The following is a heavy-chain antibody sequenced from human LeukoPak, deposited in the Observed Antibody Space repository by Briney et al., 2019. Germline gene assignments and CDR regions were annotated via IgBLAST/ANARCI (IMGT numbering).Heavy chain of an antibody. CDR1: GGSITSYY. Sequence: SETLSLTCTVSGGSITSYYWSRIRQPPGKVLEWIGYIYYSGSTNYNPSLKSRVTVSVDTSKNQFSPKLSSVTAADTAVYYCARDGKEGGYWGQGTLVTVSS. V-gene: IGHV4-59*01. CDR3: ARDGKEGGY. D-gene: IGHD1-14*01. J-gene: IGHJ4*02. CDR2: IYYSGST.